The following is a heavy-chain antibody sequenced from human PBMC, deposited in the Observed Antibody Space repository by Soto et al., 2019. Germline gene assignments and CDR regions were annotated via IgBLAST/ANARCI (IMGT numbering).Heavy chain of an antibody. Sequence: GASVKVSCKASGGTFSSYTISWVRQAPGQGLEWMGRIIPILSITNHAQKFQGRVTITADTSTTTAYMELSSLSSEDTAMYYCTRYVNSGSPSWGQGTLVTVSS. V-gene: IGHV1-69*02. CDR1: GGTFSSYT. CDR2: IIPILSIT. D-gene: IGHD1-26*01. CDR3: TRYVNSGSPS. J-gene: IGHJ4*02.